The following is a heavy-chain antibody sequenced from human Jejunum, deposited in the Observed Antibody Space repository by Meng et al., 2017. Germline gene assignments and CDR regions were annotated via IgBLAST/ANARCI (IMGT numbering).Heavy chain of an antibody. CDR2: ISGSGSST. V-gene: IGHV3-23*01. CDR1: GFTFSSYA. Sequence: GSLRLSCAASGFTFSSYAMSWVRQAPGKGLEWVSAISGSGSSTYYADSVKGRFAISRDNPKNTLYLQMNSLRAEDTAVYYCAKDRRETSGLGAFDIWGQGTRVTV. D-gene: IGHD3-10*01. CDR3: AKDRRETSGLGAFDI. J-gene: IGHJ3*02.